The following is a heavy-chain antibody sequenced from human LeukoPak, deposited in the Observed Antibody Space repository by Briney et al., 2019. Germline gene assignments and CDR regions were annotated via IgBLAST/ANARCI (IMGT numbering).Heavy chain of an antibody. CDR1: GFTFSSYA. V-gene: IGHV3-64*01. CDR3: ASPAPERYGDYAIS. Sequence: PGGSLRLSCAASGFTFSSYAMHWVRQAPGKGLEYVSAISSNGGSTYYANSVKGRFTISRDNSKNTLYLQMGSLRAEDMAVYYCASPAPERYGDYAISWGQGTLVTVSS. D-gene: IGHD4-17*01. J-gene: IGHJ4*02. CDR2: ISSNGGST.